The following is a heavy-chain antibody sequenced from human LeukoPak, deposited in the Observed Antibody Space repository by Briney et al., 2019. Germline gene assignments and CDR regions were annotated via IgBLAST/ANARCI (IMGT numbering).Heavy chain of an antibody. Sequence: SETLSLTCTVSGYSISSGYYWGWIRQPPGKGLEWIGSIYHSGSTYYNPSLKSRVTISVDTSKNQFSLKLSSVTAADTAVYYYARARGEGADYWGQGTLVTVSS. J-gene: IGHJ4*02. CDR2: IYHSGST. V-gene: IGHV4-38-2*02. CDR3: ARARGEGADY. D-gene: IGHD3-16*01. CDR1: GYSISSGYY.